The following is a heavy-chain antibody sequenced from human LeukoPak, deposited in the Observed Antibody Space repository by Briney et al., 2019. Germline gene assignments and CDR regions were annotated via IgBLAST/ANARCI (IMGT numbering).Heavy chain of an antibody. D-gene: IGHD3-22*01. V-gene: IGHV1-46*01. CDR2: INPSGGST. CDR3: ARAPGNYYDSSGYYHFDY. Sequence: ASVKVSCKASGYTFTSYYMHWVRQAPGQGLEWMGIINPSGGSTSYAQKFQGRVTMTRDTSTSTVYMELSSLRSEDTAVYYCARAPGNYYDSSGYYHFDYWGQGTLVTVSS. CDR1: GYTFTSYY. J-gene: IGHJ4*02.